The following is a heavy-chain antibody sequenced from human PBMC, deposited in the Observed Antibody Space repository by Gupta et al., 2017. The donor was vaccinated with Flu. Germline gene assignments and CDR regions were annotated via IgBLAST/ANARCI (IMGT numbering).Heavy chain of an antibody. CDR3: ARGTGYSSRWYEEYY. J-gene: IGHJ4*02. CDR2: IIPVFGTT. V-gene: IGHV1-69*01. D-gene: IGHD6-13*01. Sequence: QVQLVQSGAEVKKPGSSVKVSCKASGGTFNFYAVTWVRQAPGQGLEWMGVIIPVFGTTNYAPKFQGRVAITADESTSTAYIELSSLRSEDTAVYYCARGTGYSSRWYEEYYWGQGTLVTVSS. CDR1: GGTFNFYA.